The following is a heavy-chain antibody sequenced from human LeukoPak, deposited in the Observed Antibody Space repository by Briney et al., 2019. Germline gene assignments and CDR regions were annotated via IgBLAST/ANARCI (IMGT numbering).Heavy chain of an antibody. Sequence: ASVKVSCKASGYTFTSCDINWVRQATGQGLEWMGWMNPNSGNTGYAQKFQGRVTMTRNTSISTAYMELSSLRSEDTAVYYCARGLGKRPQRDLDYWGQGTLVTVSS. CDR3: ARGLGKRPQRDLDY. J-gene: IGHJ4*02. CDR1: GYTFTSCD. V-gene: IGHV1-8*01. CDR2: MNPNSGNT.